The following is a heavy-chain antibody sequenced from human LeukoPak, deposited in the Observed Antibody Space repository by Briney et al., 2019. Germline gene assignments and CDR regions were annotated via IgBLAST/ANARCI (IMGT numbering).Heavy chain of an antibody. Sequence: GGSLRLSCAASEFTFSSYGMHWVRQAPGKGLEWVAVISYDGSNKYYADSVKGRFTISRDNSKNTLYLQMNSLRAEDTAVYYCAKAAGRDSSGWYLDYWGQGTLVTVSS. CDR3: AKAAGRDSSGWYLDY. V-gene: IGHV3-30*18. J-gene: IGHJ4*02. CDR1: EFTFSSYG. CDR2: ISYDGSNK. D-gene: IGHD6-19*01.